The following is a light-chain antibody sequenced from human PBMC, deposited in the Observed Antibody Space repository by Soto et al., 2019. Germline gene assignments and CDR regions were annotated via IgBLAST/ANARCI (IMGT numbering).Light chain of an antibody. CDR2: DAH. Sequence: QSVLTQPPSVSGTPGQRVTISCAGSSSNIGSNTVTWYQQLPGTAPKLLIYDAHQRPSEIPDRFSGSKSGTSASLAISGLQSEDEADYYCAAWDDSLNIFVFATGTKLTVL. CDR1: SSNIGSNT. CDR3: AAWDDSLNIFV. J-gene: IGLJ1*01. V-gene: IGLV1-44*01.